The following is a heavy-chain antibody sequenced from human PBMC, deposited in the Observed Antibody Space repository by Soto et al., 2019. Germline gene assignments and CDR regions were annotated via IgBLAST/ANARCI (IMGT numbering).Heavy chain of an antibody. CDR2: IYTSGST. V-gene: IGHV4-4*07. CDR1: GGSISSYY. CDR3: ARDPIFGVVISNYYYYGMDV. Sequence: SETLSLTCTVSGGSISSYYWSWIRQPAGKGLEWIGRIYTSGSTNYNPSLKSRVTMSVDTSKNQFSLKLSSVTAADTAVYYCARDPIFGVVISNYYYYGMDVWGQGTTVTVSS. D-gene: IGHD3-3*01. J-gene: IGHJ6*02.